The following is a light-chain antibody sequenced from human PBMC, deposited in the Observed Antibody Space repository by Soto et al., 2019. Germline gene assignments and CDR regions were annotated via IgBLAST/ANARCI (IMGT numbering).Light chain of an antibody. CDR1: QSVNSNY. Sequence: EIVLTQSPSTLSLSPGERATLSCRASQSVNSNYLAWHQQKPGQAPRLLIYGASSRATGIPNRFSGSGSGTDFTLTISRLEPEDFAVYYCQQYGNSPQTFGQGTKVDI. CDR3: QQYGNSPQT. V-gene: IGKV3-20*01. CDR2: GAS. J-gene: IGKJ1*01.